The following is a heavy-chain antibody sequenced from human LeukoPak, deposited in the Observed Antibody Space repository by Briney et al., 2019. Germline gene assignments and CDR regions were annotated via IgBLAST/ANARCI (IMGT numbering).Heavy chain of an antibody. CDR2: IYPGDSDT. D-gene: IGHD6-19*01. CDR1: GYSFTRYW. J-gene: IGHJ4*02. CDR3: ARYLDSSGPLD. Sequence: GESLQISCKGSGYSFTRYWIGWVRQMPGKGLEWMGIIYPGDSDTRYSPSFQGQVTISADKSISTAYLQWSSLKASDTAMYYCARYLDSSGPLDWGQGTLVTVSP. V-gene: IGHV5-51*01.